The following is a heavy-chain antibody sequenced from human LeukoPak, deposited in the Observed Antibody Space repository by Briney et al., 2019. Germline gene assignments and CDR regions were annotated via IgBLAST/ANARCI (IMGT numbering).Heavy chain of an antibody. V-gene: IGHV4-59*08. J-gene: IGHJ4*02. CDR2: MYYSGST. D-gene: IGHD6-13*01. Sequence: KSSETLSLTCTVSGASISNYFWSWIRQPPGKGLEWIGYMYYSGSTNYNPSLKSRVTISVDTSKNQFSLKLSSVTAADTAVYYCARHGVAATGTGYFDYWGQGTLVTVSS. CDR3: ARHGVAATGTGYFDY. CDR1: GASISNYF.